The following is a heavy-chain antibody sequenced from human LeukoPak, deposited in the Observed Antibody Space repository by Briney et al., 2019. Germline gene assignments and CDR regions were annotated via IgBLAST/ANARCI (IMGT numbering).Heavy chain of an antibody. D-gene: IGHD3-10*01. J-gene: IGHJ6*03. Sequence: GESLKISCAASGFTFSSYSMNWVRQAPGKGLEWVSYISSSSSTIYYADSVKGRFTISRDNAKSSLYLQMNSLRDEDTAVYYCARDRGPEGYYYYYYMDVWGKGTTVTVSS. V-gene: IGHV3-48*02. CDR3: ARDRGPEGYYYYYYMDV. CDR1: GFTFSSYS. CDR2: ISSSSSTI.